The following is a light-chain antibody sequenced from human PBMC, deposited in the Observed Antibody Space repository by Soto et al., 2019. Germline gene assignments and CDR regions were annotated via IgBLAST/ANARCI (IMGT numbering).Light chain of an antibody. CDR2: DVS. Sequence: IVLIQSPATLSVSTAERATLSCTASQNIINYLIWYQQKPGQAPRLLIDDVSNRATDIPARFSGSGSGTDFTLTISSLQPEDFATYYCQQSYSTLTFGPGTKVDI. CDR1: QNIINY. J-gene: IGKJ3*01. V-gene: IGKV3-11*01. CDR3: QQSYSTLT.